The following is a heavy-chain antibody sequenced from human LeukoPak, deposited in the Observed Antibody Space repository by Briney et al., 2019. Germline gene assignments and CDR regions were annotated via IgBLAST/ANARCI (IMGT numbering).Heavy chain of an antibody. CDR3: ARERYCTDTNCLYGMDV. Sequence: GGSLRLSCAASGFTFSNNYMSWVRQAPGKGLEWVSVIYGGDNTHYADSVKGRFTISRDKSKNTLYLQMNSLRAEDTAVYYCARERYCTDTNCLYGMDVWGQGTTVTVSS. D-gene: IGHD2-8*02. V-gene: IGHV3-66*01. CDR1: GFTFSNNY. J-gene: IGHJ6*02. CDR2: IYGGDNT.